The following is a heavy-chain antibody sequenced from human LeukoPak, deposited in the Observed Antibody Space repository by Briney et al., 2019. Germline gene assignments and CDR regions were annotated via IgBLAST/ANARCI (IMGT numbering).Heavy chain of an antibody. Sequence: PGGSLRLSCAASGFTFDDYGMSWVRQAPGKGLEWVSGINWNGGSTDYVDSVKGRFTISRDNAKNSLYLQMNSLRAEDTALYYCARSANYDSSGYYSLDYWGQGTLVTVSS. D-gene: IGHD3-22*01. CDR2: INWNGGST. CDR3: ARSANYDSSGYYSLDY. J-gene: IGHJ4*02. V-gene: IGHV3-20*04. CDR1: GFTFDDYG.